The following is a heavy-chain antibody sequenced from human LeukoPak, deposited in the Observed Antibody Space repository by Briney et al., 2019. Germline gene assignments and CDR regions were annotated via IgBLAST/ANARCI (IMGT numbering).Heavy chain of an antibody. Sequence: PGGSLRLSCAASGFTFSSYWMSWVRQAPGKGLEWVANIKQDGSEKYYVDSLKGRFTISRDNAKNSLYLQMDSLRVEDTAVYYCARDVDYANPRHDYWGQGTLVTVSS. CDR3: ARDVDYANPRHDY. D-gene: IGHD4/OR15-4a*01. CDR1: GFTFSSYW. V-gene: IGHV3-7*01. J-gene: IGHJ4*02. CDR2: IKQDGSEK.